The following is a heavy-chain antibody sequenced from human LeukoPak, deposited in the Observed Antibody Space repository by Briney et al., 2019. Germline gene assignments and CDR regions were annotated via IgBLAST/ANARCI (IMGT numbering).Heavy chain of an antibody. CDR1: GFTFSSYW. D-gene: IGHD1-14*01. CDR3: AKDMGGPGAFDI. J-gene: IGHJ3*02. V-gene: IGHV3-7*03. CDR2: IKKDGSEK. Sequence: GGSLRLSCAASGFTFSSYWMSWVRQAPGKGLEWVANIKKDGSEKYYVDSVKGRFTISRDNAKNSLYLQMNSLRAEDMALYYCAKDMGGPGAFDIWGQGTMVTVSS.